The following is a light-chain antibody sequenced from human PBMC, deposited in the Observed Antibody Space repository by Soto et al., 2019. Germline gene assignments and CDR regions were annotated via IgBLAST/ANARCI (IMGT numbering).Light chain of an antibody. CDR3: QQYNDWRT. V-gene: IGKV3-15*01. J-gene: IGKJ2*01. Sequence: EIVMTQSPDTLSVSPGERATLSCRASQSVSSKLAWYQQKPGQAPRHLIYGASTRATGIPARFSGSGFGTEFTLIISSLQSEDFAVYDCQQYNDWRTFGQGTKLEIK. CDR2: GAS. CDR1: QSVSSK.